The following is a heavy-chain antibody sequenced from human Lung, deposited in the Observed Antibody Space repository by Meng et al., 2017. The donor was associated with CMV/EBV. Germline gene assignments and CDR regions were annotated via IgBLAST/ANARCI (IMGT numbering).Heavy chain of an antibody. D-gene: IGHD6-6*01. J-gene: IGHJ6*02. CDR2: VYPGDSDM. CDR1: GYTFTKYW. Sequence: GEXXTISCKGSGYTFTKYWIGWVRQMPGKGLEWMGIVYPGDSDMRYSPSFQGQVTISADKSINTAYLQWSSLKASDSAMYYCARRGEDSSLPDYHFYGMDVWXQGTXVTVSS. V-gene: IGHV5-51*01. CDR3: ARRGEDSSLPDYHFYGMDV.